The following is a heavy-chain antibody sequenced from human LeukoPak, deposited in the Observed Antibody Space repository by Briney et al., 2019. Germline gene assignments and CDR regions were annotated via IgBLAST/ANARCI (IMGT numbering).Heavy chain of an antibody. CDR3: AKSDHPSEALDY. CDR1: GFTFSSYG. CDR2: ISYDGSNK. V-gene: IGHV3-30*18. Sequence: HSGGSLRLSCAASGFTFSSYGMPWVRQAPGKGLEWVAVISYDGSNKYYADSVKGRFTISRDNSKNTLYLQMNSLRAEDTAVYYCAKSDHPSEALDYWGQGTLVTVSS. J-gene: IGHJ4*02.